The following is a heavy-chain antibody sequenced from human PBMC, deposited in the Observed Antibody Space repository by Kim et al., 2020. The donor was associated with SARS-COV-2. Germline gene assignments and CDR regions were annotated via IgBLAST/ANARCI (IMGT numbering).Heavy chain of an antibody. J-gene: IGHJ4*02. Sequence: SETLSLTCAVYGGSFSGYYWSWIRQPPGKGLEWIGEINHSGSTNYTPSLKSRVIISIDTSKNQFFLQLSSVTAADAAVYYCARDRQPYYWGQGTLVTVSS. CDR3: ARDRQPYY. CDR1: GGSFSGYY. CDR2: INHSGST. V-gene: IGHV4-34*01. D-gene: IGHD1-1*01.